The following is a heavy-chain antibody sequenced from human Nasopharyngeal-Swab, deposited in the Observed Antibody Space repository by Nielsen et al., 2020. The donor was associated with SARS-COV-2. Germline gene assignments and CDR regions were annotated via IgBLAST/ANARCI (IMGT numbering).Heavy chain of an antibody. CDR3: ARDWYSSSSDHYYYGMDV. D-gene: IGHD6-6*01. J-gene: IGHJ6*02. V-gene: IGHV3-33*01. CDR1: GFTFSSYG. CDR2: IWYDGSNK. Sequence: GGSLRLSCAASGFTFSSYGMHWVRQAPGKGLEWVAVIWYDGSNKYYADSVKGRFTISRDNSKNTLYLQMNSLRAEDTAVYYCARDWYSSSSDHYYYGMDVWGQGNTVTVSS.